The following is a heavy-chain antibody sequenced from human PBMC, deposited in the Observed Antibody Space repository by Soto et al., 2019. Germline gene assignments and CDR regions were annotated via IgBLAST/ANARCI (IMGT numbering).Heavy chain of an antibody. D-gene: IGHD6-19*01. J-gene: IGHJ5*02. CDR1: GYSFISYP. CDR2: INADDDNT. V-gene: IGHV1-3*01. CDR3: ARDQSGIGWYVDWFDP. Sequence: GASVKVSCKASGYSFISYPMHWVRQAPGQRPEWMGWINADDDNTYYSQKFQGRITITRDTSASTVYLELTSLTSEDTSIYYCARDQSGIGWYVDWFDPWGQGTLVTVSS.